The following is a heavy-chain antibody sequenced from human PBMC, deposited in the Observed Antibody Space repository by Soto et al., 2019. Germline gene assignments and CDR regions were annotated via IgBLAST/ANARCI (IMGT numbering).Heavy chain of an antibody. CDR1: GFTFTRYS. CDR2: ITSTTNYI. J-gene: IGHJ4*02. CDR3: ARESEDLTSNFDY. Sequence: GGSLRLSCAASGFTFTRYSMNWVRQAPGKGLEWVSSITSTTNYIYYGDSMKGRFTISRDNAKNSLYLEMNSLRAEDTAVYYCARESEDLTSNFDYWGQGTLVTVSS. V-gene: IGHV3-21*06.